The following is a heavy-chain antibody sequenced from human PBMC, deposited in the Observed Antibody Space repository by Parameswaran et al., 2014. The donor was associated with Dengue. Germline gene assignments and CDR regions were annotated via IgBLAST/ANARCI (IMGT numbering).Heavy chain of an antibody. CDR3: ARFGVPAAISYYYYGMDV. D-gene: IGHD2-2*01. CDR2: IKQDGSEK. V-gene: IGHV3-7*01. Sequence: VRQMPGKGLEWVANIKQDGSEKYYVDSVKGRFTISRDNAKNSLYLQMNSLRAEDTAVYYCARFGVPAAISYYYYGMDVWGQGTTVTVSS. J-gene: IGHJ6*02.